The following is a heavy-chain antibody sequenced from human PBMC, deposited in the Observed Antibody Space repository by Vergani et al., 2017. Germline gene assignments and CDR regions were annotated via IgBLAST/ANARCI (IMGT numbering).Heavy chain of an antibody. J-gene: IGHJ1*01. V-gene: IGHV3-23*01. CDR3: AKSRASLDLWGEHFQH. CDR2: IDNSGRSI. D-gene: IGHD3-16*01. Sequence: EVQLLESGGGLVQPGGSLRLSCAASGFTFSTYAMSWVRQVPGKGLEWVATIDNSGRSIYYTDSVKGRFTISRDNSKSTLFLQMNSLSAEDTALYYCAKSRASLDLWGEHFQHWGRGTLVTVSS. CDR1: GFTFSTYA.